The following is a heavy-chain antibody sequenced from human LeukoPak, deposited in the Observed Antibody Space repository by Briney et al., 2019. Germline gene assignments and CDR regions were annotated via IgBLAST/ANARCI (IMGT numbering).Heavy chain of an antibody. J-gene: IGHJ4*02. CDR1: GYTLTELS. D-gene: IGHD3-22*01. V-gene: IGHV1-24*01. CDR3: ATVNRWLTFDH. Sequence: ASVKVSCTVSGYTLTELSMHWVRQAQGKGLEWMGGFDPEDGETIYAQKFQVRVTMTEDTSTDTAYMELSRLRSEDTAVYYCATVNRWLTFDHWGQGPLVTVSS. CDR2: FDPEDGET.